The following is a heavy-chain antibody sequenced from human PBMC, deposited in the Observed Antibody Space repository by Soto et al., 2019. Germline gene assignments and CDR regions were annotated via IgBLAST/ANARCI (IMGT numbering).Heavy chain of an antibody. Sequence: GASVKVSCKASGYTFTSYGISWVRQAPGQGLEWMGWISAYNGNTNYAQKLQGRVTMTTDTSTSTAYMELSSLRSEDTAVYYCARGALTSDYGDYVVWFDPWGQGTLVTVSS. V-gene: IGHV1-18*01. CDR1: GYTFTSYG. CDR2: ISAYNGNT. D-gene: IGHD4-17*01. J-gene: IGHJ5*02. CDR3: ARGALTSDYGDYVVWFDP.